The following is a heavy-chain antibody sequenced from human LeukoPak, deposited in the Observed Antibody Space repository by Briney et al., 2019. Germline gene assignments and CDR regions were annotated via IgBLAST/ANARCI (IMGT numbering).Heavy chain of an antibody. CDR1: GYTFNGYY. V-gene: IGHV1-2*02. Sequence: ASVKVSCKASGYTFNGYYKHWVRQAPGQGLEWMGWINPNSGGTNYAQKFQGRVTMTRDTSISTAYMELSRLRSDDTAMYYCARSSGWKYNIDYWGQRTLVTVSS. CDR2: INPNSGGT. CDR3: ARSSGWKYNIDY. D-gene: IGHD6-19*01. J-gene: IGHJ4*02.